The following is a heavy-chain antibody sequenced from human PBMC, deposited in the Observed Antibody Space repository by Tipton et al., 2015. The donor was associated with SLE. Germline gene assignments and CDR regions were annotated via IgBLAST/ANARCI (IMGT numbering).Heavy chain of an antibody. CDR1: GGSINSHY. CDR3: ARASFIVGSTTFWFDP. CDR2: IYFSGQT. J-gene: IGHJ5*02. D-gene: IGHD1-26*01. V-gene: IGHV4-4*09. Sequence: TLSLTCTVSGGSINSHYWGWTRQPAGKALEWIGHIYFSGQTYYNPSLKSRVTISVDTSKNQFSLKLNSVTATDAAVYYCARASFIVGSTTFWFDPWGQGALVIVSS.